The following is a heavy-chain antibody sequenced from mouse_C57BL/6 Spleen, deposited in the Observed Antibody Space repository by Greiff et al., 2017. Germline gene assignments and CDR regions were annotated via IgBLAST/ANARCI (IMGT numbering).Heavy chain of an antibody. J-gene: IGHJ2*01. CDR1: GYTFTSYN. V-gene: IGHV1-12*01. CDR2: IYPGNGDT. CDR3: ARAAFITTVVGLNYFDY. D-gene: IGHD1-1*01. Sequence: QVQLQQSGAELVRPGASVKMSCKASGYTFTSYNMHWVKQTPRQGLEWIGAIYPGNGDTSYNQKFKGKATLTVDKSSSTAYMQLSSLTSEDSAVYFCARAAFITTVVGLNYFDYWGQGTTLTVSS.